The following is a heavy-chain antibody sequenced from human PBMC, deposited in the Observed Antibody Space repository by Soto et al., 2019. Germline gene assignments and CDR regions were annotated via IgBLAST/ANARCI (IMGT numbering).Heavy chain of an antibody. CDR3: ATDPTYYWNYYYYYGMDV. CDR1: GFTFSSYA. CDR2: ISGSGGST. Sequence: PGGSLRLSCAASGFTFSSYAMSWVRQAPGKGLEWVSAISGSGGSTYYADSVKGRFTISRDNSKNTLYLQMNSPRAEDTAVYYCATDPTYYWNYYYYYGMDVWGPGTTVNVSS. J-gene: IGHJ6*02. V-gene: IGHV3-23*01. D-gene: IGHD1-20*01.